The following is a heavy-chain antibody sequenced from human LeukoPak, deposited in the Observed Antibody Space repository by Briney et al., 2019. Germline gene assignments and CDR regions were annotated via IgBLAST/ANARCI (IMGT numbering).Heavy chain of an antibody. D-gene: IGHD6-19*01. Sequence: GGSLRLSCAASGFTFSDYHMTWIRQAPGKGLEWVSYISASGSTIYYTDSVKGRFTIPRDNAKNSLYLQMNSLRAEDTAVYYCARDLSGGTGWYFAYWGQGTLVTVSS. CDR3: ARDLSGGTGWYFAY. V-gene: IGHV3-11*01. CDR1: GFTFSDYH. J-gene: IGHJ4*02. CDR2: ISASGSTI.